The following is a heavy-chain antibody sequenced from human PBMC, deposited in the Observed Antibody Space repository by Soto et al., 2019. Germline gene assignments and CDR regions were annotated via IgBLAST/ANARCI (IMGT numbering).Heavy chain of an antibody. CDR2: INHSGSA. CDR1: GGSFSGYY. CDR3: ARLGYCSGGSCYSPNWFDP. J-gene: IGHJ5*02. V-gene: IGHV4-34*01. D-gene: IGHD2-15*01. Sequence: SETLSLTCAVYGGSFSGYYWSWIRQPPGKGLEWIGEINHSGSANYNPSLKSRVTISVDTSKNQFSLKLSSVTAADTAVYYCARLGYCSGGSCYSPNWFDPWGQGTLVTVSS.